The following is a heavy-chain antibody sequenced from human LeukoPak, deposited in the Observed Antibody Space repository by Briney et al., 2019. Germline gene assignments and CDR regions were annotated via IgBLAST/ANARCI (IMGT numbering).Heavy chain of an antibody. Sequence: GGTLRLSCAASGFTFSSYGMSWVRQAPGKGLEWVSAISGSGGSTYYADPVKGRFTISRDNSKNTLYLQMNSLRAEDTAVYYCAKVSKAFDAYYYYYYMDVWGKGTTVTVSS. J-gene: IGHJ6*03. CDR3: AKVSKAFDAYYYYYYMDV. CDR1: GFTFSSYG. V-gene: IGHV3-23*01. D-gene: IGHD2/OR15-2a*01. CDR2: ISGSGGST.